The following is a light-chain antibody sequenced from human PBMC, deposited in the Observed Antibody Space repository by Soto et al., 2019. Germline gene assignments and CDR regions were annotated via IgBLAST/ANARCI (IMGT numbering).Light chain of an antibody. CDR2: SND. J-gene: IGLJ1*01. Sequence: QSVLTQPPSASGTPGQRVTISCSGSSSNIGKNTVNWYQQLPGKAPKLLIYSNDQRPSGVPDRFSGSKSGTSASLAISGLQSEDEADYFCAAWDLSLNAFYVFGTGTKLTVL. CDR1: SSNIGKNT. V-gene: IGLV1-44*01. CDR3: AAWDLSLNAFYV.